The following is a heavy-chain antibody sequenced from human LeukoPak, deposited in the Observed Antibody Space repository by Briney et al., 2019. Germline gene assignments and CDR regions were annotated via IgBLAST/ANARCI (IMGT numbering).Heavy chain of an antibody. Sequence: SETLSLTCTVSGYSISSGYYWGWTRQPPGKGLDWIGSIYYSGSTYYNPTLKRRFTISVDTSKNRFSLKLSSVTAADTAVYYCARRVAVAAKQVHDYWGQGTLVPVST. CDR1: GYSISSGYY. V-gene: IGHV4-38-2*02. CDR2: IYYSGST. CDR3: ARRVAVAAKQVHDY. D-gene: IGHD6-19*01. J-gene: IGHJ4*02.